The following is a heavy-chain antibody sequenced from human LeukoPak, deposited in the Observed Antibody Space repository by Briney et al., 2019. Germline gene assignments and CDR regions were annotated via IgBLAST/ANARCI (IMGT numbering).Heavy chain of an antibody. J-gene: IGHJ3*02. CDR3: ARDLPQWLATNAFDI. CDR1: GYTVTRYY. Sequence: GASVKLSCKASGYTVTRYYMHWVRQAPGQGPEWMGWIRPNSGGTNYAQKFQGRVAMTRDTSISTAYMELSRLRSDDTAVYYCARDLPQWLATNAFDIWGQGTMGTVSS. CDR2: IRPNSGGT. D-gene: IGHD6-19*01. V-gene: IGHV1-2*02.